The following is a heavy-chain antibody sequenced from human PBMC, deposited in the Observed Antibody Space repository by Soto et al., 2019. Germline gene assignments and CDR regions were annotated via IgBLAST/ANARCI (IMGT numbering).Heavy chain of an antibody. V-gene: IGHV1-2*02. CDR1: GYTFTNYY. J-gene: IGHJ5*02. D-gene: IGHD2-2*01. Sequence: ASVKVSCKASGYTFTNYYMHWVRQAPGQGLEWMGWMNPRSGGTKYAQAFQDRVTMTRDASISTAYMEVNSLRHGDTAVYFCARSDESTSYPLDLWGPGTLVTVSS. CDR3: ARSDESTSYPLDL. CDR2: MNPRSGGT.